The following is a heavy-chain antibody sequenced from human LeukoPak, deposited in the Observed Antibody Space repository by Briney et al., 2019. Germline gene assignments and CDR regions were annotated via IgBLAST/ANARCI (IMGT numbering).Heavy chain of an antibody. Sequence: GGSLRLSCAASGFTFSSYSMHWVRQAPGKGLEWVAVISYDGSNKYHADSVKGRFTISRDNSKNTLYLQMNSLRAEDTAVYYCARVPADYWGQGTLVTVSS. CDR2: ISYDGSNK. V-gene: IGHV3-30*03. J-gene: IGHJ4*02. CDR3: ARVPADY. CDR1: GFTFSSYS.